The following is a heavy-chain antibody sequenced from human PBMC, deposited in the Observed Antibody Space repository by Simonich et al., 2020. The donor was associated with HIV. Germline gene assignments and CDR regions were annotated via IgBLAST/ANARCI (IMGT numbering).Heavy chain of an antibody. V-gene: IGHV1-18*01. D-gene: IGHD5-18*01. CDR3: TRDPRNTAMVPFDY. CDR1: GYTFSNFG. CDR2: ISAYSITT. Sequence: QVQLVQSGAEVKKPGASVKVSCKASGYTFSNFGISWVRQTPGQGLDWVGRISAYSITTKYAQKLQGIYIMTSDSSTNTAYMGLRNLRSDDTAVYYCTRDPRNTAMVPFDYWGQGTLVTVSS. J-gene: IGHJ4*02.